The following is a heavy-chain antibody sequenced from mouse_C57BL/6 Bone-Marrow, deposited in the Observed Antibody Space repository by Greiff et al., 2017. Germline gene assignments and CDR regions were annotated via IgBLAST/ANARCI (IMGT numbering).Heavy chain of an antibody. CDR3: AIWLRRRKNY. CDR2: IDPSDSYT. Sequence: QVHVKQPGAELVRPGTSVKLSCTASGYTFTSYWMHWVKQRPGQGLEWIGVIDPSDSYTNYTQKFKGKATLTVDTSSSTAYMQLSSLTSEDSAVYYCAIWLRRRKNYWGQGTTLTVSS. V-gene: IGHV1-59*01. CDR1: GYTFTSYW. J-gene: IGHJ2*01. D-gene: IGHD2-2*01.